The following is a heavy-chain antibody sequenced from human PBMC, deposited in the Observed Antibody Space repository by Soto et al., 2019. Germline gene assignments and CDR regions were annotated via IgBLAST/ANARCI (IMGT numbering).Heavy chain of an antibody. J-gene: IGHJ5*02. V-gene: IGHV4-30-4*01. D-gene: IGHD2-2*01. CDR3: ARVMAAMQNWLDP. Sequence: QVQLQESGPGLVKPSQTLSLTCTVSGGSISNVGYFWSWIRQPPGKGLEWIGFIYHTGTTYYNSSLRSRVSISIDTSKSQFSLKLNSVTAADTAVYYCARVMAAMQNWLDPWGHGTLVTVSP. CDR2: IYHTGTT. CDR1: GGSISNVGYF.